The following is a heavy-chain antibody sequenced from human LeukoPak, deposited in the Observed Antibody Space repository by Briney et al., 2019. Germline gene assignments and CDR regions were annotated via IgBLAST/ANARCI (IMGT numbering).Heavy chain of an antibody. CDR3: AKRSGSRHQWDYYYGMDV. J-gene: IGHJ6*02. V-gene: IGHV3-23*01. CDR2: ISGSGGST. CDR1: GFTFSNYA. Sequence: GGSLRLSCAASGFTFSNYAMSWVRQAPGKGLEWVSAISGSGGSTYYADSVKGRFTISRDNSKNTLYLQMNSLRAEDTAVYYCAKRSGSRHQWDYYYGMDVWGQGTTVTVSS. D-gene: IGHD1-26*01.